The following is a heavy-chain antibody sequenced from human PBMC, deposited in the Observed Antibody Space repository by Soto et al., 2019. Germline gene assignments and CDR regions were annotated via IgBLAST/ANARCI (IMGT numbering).Heavy chain of an antibody. CDR3: ARDKGAYYSHLVY. D-gene: IGHD3-22*01. V-gene: IGHV1-46*01. CDR2: INPSGGST. Sequence: QVQLVQSGAEVKKPGASVRISCRASGYTFSGYFLHWVRQAPGEGLEWMGIINPSGGSTTYAQKFQGRVTITADTSTATSYMELSSLRSDDTAVYYCARDKGAYYSHLVYWGQGTLVTVSS. CDR1: GYTFSGYF. J-gene: IGHJ4*02.